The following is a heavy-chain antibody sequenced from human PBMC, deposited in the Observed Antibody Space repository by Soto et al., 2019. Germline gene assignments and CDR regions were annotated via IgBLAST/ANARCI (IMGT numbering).Heavy chain of an antibody. V-gene: IGHV4-34*01. CDR1: GGSLSGYY. D-gene: IGHD5-12*01. J-gene: IGHJ4*02. CDR2: IKDGGYT. Sequence: QVQLQQWGAGLLKPSETPSLNCAVNGGSLSGYYWSWIRQPPGKGLEWIGEIKDGGYTNYSPSLKSRATISSDTSNNQFSLRLNSVTAADTGVYYCARGQEGVVATHWDQGALVTVSS. CDR3: ARGQEGVVATH.